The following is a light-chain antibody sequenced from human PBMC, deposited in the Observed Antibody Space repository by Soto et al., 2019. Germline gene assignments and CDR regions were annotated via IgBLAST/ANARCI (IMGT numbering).Light chain of an antibody. J-gene: IGKJ2*01. CDR2: GSL. V-gene: IGKV3-20*01. Sequence: VVLTQSPGTLSLSPGERATLSCRATQRISANYIAWYQLKPGQAPRLLIHGSLTRAAGIPDRFSGSGSGAHFNLTIARVEPEDFAVYFCHQYGDSPYSFGQGTKLDIK. CDR3: HQYGDSPYS. CDR1: QRISANY.